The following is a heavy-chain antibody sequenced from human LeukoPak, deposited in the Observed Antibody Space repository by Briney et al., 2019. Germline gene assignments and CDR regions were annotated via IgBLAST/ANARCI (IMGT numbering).Heavy chain of an antibody. CDR3: ARVGKQQLVRYYFDY. J-gene: IGHJ4*02. V-gene: IGHV3-11*04. CDR1: GFTFSDYY. D-gene: IGHD6-13*01. CDR2: ISSSGSTI. Sequence: GGSLRLSCAASGFTFSDYYMSWIRQAPGKGLEWVSYISSSGSTIYYADSVKGRFTISRDNAKNSLYLQMNSLRAEDTAVYYCARVGKQQLVRYYFDYWGQGTLVTVSS.